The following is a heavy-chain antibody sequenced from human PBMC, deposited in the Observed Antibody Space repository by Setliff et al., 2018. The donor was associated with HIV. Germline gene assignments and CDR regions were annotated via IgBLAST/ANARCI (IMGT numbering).Heavy chain of an antibody. V-gene: IGHV4-39*01. CDR1: GGSISSSSYY. J-gene: IGHJ3*02. D-gene: IGHD2-21*01. Sequence: PSETLSLTCTVSGGSISSSSYYWGWIRQPPGKGLEWIGSIYYSGSTYYNPSLKSRVTISVDASKNQFSLKLSSVTAADTAVYYCARTLIVVVWVGAFDIWGQGTMVTVSS. CDR3: ARTLIVVVWVGAFDI. CDR2: IYYSGST.